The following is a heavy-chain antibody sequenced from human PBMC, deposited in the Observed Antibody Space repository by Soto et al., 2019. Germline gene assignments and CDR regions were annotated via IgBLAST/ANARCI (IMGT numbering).Heavy chain of an antibody. Sequence: AGGSLRLSCTASGFSVNYNYMAWVRQAPGKSPEWVAVIFTRGTAHYADSVTGRFTFSRDNSKRTLNLQLNNLRAEDTAVYYCTKLWGYYFESWGQGTLVTVSS. D-gene: IGHD3-22*01. V-gene: IGHV3-53*01. CDR2: IFTRGTA. CDR1: GFSVNYNY. J-gene: IGHJ4*02. CDR3: TKLWGYYFES.